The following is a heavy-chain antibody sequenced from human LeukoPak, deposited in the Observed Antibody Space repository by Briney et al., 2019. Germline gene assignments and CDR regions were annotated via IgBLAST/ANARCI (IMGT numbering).Heavy chain of an antibody. V-gene: IGHV3-74*01. CDR2: INSGESSR. J-gene: IGHJ4*02. CDR1: GFIFGSYW. CDR3: ARAWGSNSAFDY. Sequence: PGGSLRLSCAASGFIFGSYWMHWVRQAPGKGLVWVSRINSGESSRTYADSVKGRFTISRDNAKNTLYLQMNSLRAEDTAVYYCARAWGSNSAFDYWGQGTVVTVSS. D-gene: IGHD4-23*01.